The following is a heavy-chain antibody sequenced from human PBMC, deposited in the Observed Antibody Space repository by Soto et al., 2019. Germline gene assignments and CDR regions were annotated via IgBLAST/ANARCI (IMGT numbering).Heavy chain of an antibody. CDR1: GFTFSSYW. CDR2: IKQDGSEK. CDR3: AVGYGAFDY. Sequence: EVQLVESGGGLVQPGGSLRLSCAASGFTFSSYWMSWVRQAPGKGLEWVANIKQDGSEKYYVDSVKGRFTISRDNAKNSLYLQINILRAEDTAVYYCAVGYGAFDYWGQGTLVTVSS. V-gene: IGHV3-7*03. D-gene: IGHD5-18*01. J-gene: IGHJ4*02.